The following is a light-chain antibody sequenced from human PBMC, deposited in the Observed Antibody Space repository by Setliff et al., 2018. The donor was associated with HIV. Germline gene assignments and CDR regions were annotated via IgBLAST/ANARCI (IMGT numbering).Light chain of an antibody. CDR3: CSFTSSNTYV. J-gene: IGLJ1*01. CDR2: DVN. Sequence: QSALAQAASVSGSPGQSITMSCTGTSRDVGGGSNYVSWFQQHPGKAPKLIIFDVNKRPSGVSDRFSASKSGNTASLTISGLQAGDEADYYCCSFTSSNTYVFGTGTKVTVL. V-gene: IGLV2-14*03. CDR1: SRDVGGGSNY.